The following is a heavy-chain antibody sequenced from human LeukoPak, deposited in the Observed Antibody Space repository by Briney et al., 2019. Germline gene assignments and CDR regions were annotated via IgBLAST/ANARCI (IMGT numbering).Heavy chain of an antibody. J-gene: IGHJ4*02. CDR1: GGTFSSYA. CDR3: ARDCSGGSCYFSFDY. D-gene: IGHD2-15*01. Sequence: SVKVSCKASGGTFSSYAISWVRQAPGQGLEWMGGIIPIFGTANYAQKFQGRVTITTDESTSTAYMELSSLRSEDTAVYYCARDCSGGSCYFSFDYWGQGTLVTVSS. V-gene: IGHV1-69*05. CDR2: IIPIFGTA.